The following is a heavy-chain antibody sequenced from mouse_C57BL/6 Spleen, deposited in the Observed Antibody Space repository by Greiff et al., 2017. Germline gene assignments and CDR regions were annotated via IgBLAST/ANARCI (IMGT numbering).Heavy chain of an antibody. Sequence: QVQLTESGPELVQPGASVKISCKASGYAFSSSWMNWVKQRPGKGLEWIGRIYPGAGDTNYNGKFKGKATLTADKSSSTAYMQLSSLTSEDSAVYCGARDYYGSSYAMDYWGQGTSVTVSS. V-gene: IGHV1-82*01. CDR2: IYPGAGDT. J-gene: IGHJ4*01. CDR3: ARDYYGSSYAMDY. D-gene: IGHD1-1*01. CDR1: GYAFSSSW.